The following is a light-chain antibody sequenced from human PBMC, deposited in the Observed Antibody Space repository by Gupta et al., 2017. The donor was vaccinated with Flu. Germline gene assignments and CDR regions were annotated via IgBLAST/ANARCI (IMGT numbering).Light chain of an antibody. J-gene: IGKJ3*01. CDR1: QSVSSN. CDR3: QQYNNWPPAT. CDR2: GAS. Sequence: EIVVPQSPATLSVSPGERATLSCRASQSVSSNLAWYQQKPGQAPRLLIYGASTRATGIPARFSGSGSGTEFTRTFSSLQSEDFAVYYCQQYNNWPPATFGPGTKVDIK. V-gene: IGKV3-15*01.